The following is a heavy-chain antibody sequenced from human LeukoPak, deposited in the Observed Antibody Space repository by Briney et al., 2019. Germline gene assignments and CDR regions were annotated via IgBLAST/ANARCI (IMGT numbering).Heavy chain of an antibody. V-gene: IGHV3-9*01. CDR2: ISWNSGSI. CDR3: ATSGPDAQYPHMN. Sequence: GRSLRLSCAASGFTFDDYAMHWVRQAPGKGLEWVSGISWNSGSIGYADSVKGRFTISRDNAKNSLYLQMNSLRAEDTALYYCATSGPDAQYPHMNWGQGTLVTVSS. J-gene: IGHJ4*02. D-gene: IGHD2-2*01. CDR1: GFTFDDYA.